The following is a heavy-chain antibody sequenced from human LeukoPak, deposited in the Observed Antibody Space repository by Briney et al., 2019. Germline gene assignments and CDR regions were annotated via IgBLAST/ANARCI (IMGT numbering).Heavy chain of an antibody. CDR1: RFTFSSYS. V-gene: IGHV3-21*01. CDR3: ARTRRLRGQIDY. J-gene: IGHJ4*02. Sequence: GGTLRLSCAASRFTFSSYSMNWVRQAPGKGLEWVSSISSSSRYIYYADSVKDRFTISRDNAKNSLYLQMNSLRAEDTAVYYCARTRRLRGQIDYWGQGTLVTVSS. CDR2: ISSSSRYI. D-gene: IGHD5-18*01.